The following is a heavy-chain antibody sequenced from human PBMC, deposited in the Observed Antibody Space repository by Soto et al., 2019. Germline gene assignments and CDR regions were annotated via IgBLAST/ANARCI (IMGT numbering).Heavy chain of an antibody. Sequence: GESLKISCKGSGYSFTSYWIAWVRQVPGKGLELMGVIYPGDSDIRYSPSFQGQVTISADKSISTAYLQWSSLKASDSAMYFCARPGPDGWYSGFQHWGQGTLVTVSS. CDR3: ARPGPDGWYSGFQH. V-gene: IGHV5-51*01. CDR2: IYPGDSDI. J-gene: IGHJ1*01. CDR1: GYSFTSYW. D-gene: IGHD6-19*01.